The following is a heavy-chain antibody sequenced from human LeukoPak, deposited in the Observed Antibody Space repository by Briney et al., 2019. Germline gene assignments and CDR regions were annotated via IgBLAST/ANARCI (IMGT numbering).Heavy chain of an antibody. D-gene: IGHD3-10*01. CDR2: IKPNTGGT. CDR3: ARDHNYGSGNYYYYYGMDV. CDR1: GYIFTGYY. J-gene: IGHJ6*02. V-gene: IGHV1-2*02. Sequence: ASVKVSCKASGYIFTGYYMHWVRHAPGQGLEWMGWIKPNTGGTNYAQKFQGRVTMTRDTSTSPAYVELSGLTSDDPAVYYCARDHNYGSGNYYYYYGMDVWGQGTTVTVSS.